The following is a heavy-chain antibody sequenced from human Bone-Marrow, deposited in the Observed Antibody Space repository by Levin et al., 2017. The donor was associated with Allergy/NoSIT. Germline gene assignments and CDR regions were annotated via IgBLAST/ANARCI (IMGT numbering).Heavy chain of an antibody. Sequence: GGSLRLSCAASGVTVGNNYMSWVRQAPGKGLEWVSVIYSVGSTYYAESVKGRFTISRDNAKNSLYLQMNSVRAEDTALYYCTREQRTIADAFDIWGQGTVVTVSS. D-gene: IGHD1-1*01. J-gene: IGHJ3*02. CDR2: IYSVGST. V-gene: IGHV3-53*01. CDR1: GVTVGNNY. CDR3: TREQRTIADAFDI.